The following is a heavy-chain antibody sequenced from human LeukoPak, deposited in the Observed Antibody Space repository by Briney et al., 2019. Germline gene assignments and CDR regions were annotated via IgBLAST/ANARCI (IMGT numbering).Heavy chain of an antibody. CDR2: RNGGSV. Sequence: GGSLRLSCAASGFTFDDYGLSWVRQAPGKGLEWVSGRNGGSVGYADSVKGRFTISRDNAKNSLYLQMYSLRVDDTAVYYCARAQSAGLDVWGRGTTVTVSS. CDR1: GFTFDDYG. V-gene: IGHV3-20*04. D-gene: IGHD1-14*01. CDR3: ARAQSAGLDV. J-gene: IGHJ6*04.